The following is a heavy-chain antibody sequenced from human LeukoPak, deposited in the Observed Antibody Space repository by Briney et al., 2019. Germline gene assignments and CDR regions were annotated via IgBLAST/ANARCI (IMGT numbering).Heavy chain of an antibody. CDR1: GYSFTSYW. CDR3: ARHGNTAMVTLDY. J-gene: IGHJ4*02. V-gene: IGHV5-51*01. Sequence: GESLKISCKGSGYSFTSYWIGWVRQMPGKGLEWMGIIYPGDSDTRYSPSFQGQVTISADKSISTAYLRWSSLKASDTAMYYCARHGNTAMVTLDYWGQGTLVTVSS. CDR2: IYPGDSDT. D-gene: IGHD5-18*01.